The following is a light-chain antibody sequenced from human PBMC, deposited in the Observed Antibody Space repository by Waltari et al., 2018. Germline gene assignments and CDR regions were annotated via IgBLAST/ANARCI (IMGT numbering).Light chain of an antibody. Sequence: DIVMTKSPDSLAVSLGERATIHCKSSQTILYRSNNKNYLAWYQQKPGQPPKLLVYWASARESGVPDRFSGSGSGTDFTLTITSLQAEDVAIYYCQQYYTTPWTFGQGTKVEIK. J-gene: IGKJ1*01. CDR2: WAS. CDR3: QQYYTTPWT. CDR1: QTILYRSNNKNY. V-gene: IGKV4-1*01.